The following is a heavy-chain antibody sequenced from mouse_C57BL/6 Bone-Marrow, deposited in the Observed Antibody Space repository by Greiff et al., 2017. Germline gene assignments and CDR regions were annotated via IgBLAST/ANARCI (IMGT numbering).Heavy chain of an antibody. Sequence: EVQVVESGGGLVQPGGSLKLSCAASGFTFSDYYMYWVRQTPEKRLEWVAYISNGGGSTYYPDTVKGRFTISRDNATNTLYLQMSRLKSEDTAMYYCAREDMSTTRDYYAMDYWGQGTSVTVSS. J-gene: IGHJ4*01. D-gene: IGHD2-4*01. CDR3: AREDMSTTRDYYAMDY. CDR1: GFTFSDYY. CDR2: ISNGGGST. V-gene: IGHV5-12*01.